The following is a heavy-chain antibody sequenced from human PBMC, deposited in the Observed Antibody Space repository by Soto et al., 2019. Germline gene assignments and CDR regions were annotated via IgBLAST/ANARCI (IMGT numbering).Heavy chain of an antibody. V-gene: IGHV4-61*01. CDR3: ARRGSIAAADVDY. CDR1: GGSVSSGSNY. CDR2: IYHTGST. Sequence: QVQLQESGPGLVKPSETLSLTCTVSGGSVSSGSNYWSWIRQPPGKGLEWIGYIYHTGSTNYNPSLRSRVTMSVDTAKNQQSLKLNSVAAADTAVYYCARRGSIAAADVDYWGQGTLVTVSS. J-gene: IGHJ4*02. D-gene: IGHD6-13*01.